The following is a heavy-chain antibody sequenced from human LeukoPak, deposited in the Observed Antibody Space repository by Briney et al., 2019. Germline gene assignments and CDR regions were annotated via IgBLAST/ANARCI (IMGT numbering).Heavy chain of an antibody. CDR1: GGSISSGDYY. Sequence: PSETLSLTCTVSGGSISSGDYYWSWIRQPPGKGLEWIGYIYYSGSTYYNPSLKSRVTISVDTSKNQFSLKLSSVTAADTAVYYCARWSPGGDYVFDYWGQGTLVTVSS. J-gene: IGHJ4*02. CDR2: IYYSGST. CDR3: ARWSPGGDYVFDY. D-gene: IGHD4-17*01. V-gene: IGHV4-30-4*01.